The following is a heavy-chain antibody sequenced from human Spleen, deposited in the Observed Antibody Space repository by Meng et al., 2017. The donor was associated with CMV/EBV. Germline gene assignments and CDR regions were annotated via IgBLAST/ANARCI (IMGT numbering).Heavy chain of an antibody. CDR3: AKEGPGAETSSFDL. Sequence: SGFTFCTYGMHWVRQGPGKGLEWVAVISYDGSNKYCVDSVKGRFTISRDNSRNTVYLQMNSLRAEDDTAIYFCAKEGPGAETSSFDLWGQGTMVTVSS. CDR2: ISYDGSNK. D-gene: IGHD2-2*01. J-gene: IGHJ3*01. V-gene: IGHV3-30*18. CDR1: GFTFCTYG.